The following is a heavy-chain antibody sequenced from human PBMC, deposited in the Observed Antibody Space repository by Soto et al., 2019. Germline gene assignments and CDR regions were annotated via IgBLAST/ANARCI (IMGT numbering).Heavy chain of an antibody. D-gene: IGHD2-21*02. CDR3: ARESSGGNSDFDI. CDR1: GYSITTGYS. Sequence: PSETLSLTCAVSGYSITTGYSWGWIRQPPGKGLEWIGNIFHSGGTYYSPSLKNRLTMSIDTSKNQFSLKLRSVTAADTAVYYCARESSGGNSDFDIWGQGTMVTVSS. CDR2: IFHSGGT. V-gene: IGHV4-38-2*02. J-gene: IGHJ3*02.